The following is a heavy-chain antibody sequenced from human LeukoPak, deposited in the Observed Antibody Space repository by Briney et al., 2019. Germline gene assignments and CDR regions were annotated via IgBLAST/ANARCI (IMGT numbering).Heavy chain of an antibody. CDR2: IYYSGST. CDR1: GGSISSYY. V-gene: IGHV4-59*01. J-gene: IGHJ3*02. Sequence: SETLSLTCTVSGGSISSYYWSWIRQPPGKGLEWIGYIYYSGSTNYNPSLKSRVTISVDTSKNQFSLKLSSVTAADTAVYYCAKYSYERSDAFDIWGQGTMVTASS. D-gene: IGHD5-18*01. CDR3: AKYSYERSDAFDI.